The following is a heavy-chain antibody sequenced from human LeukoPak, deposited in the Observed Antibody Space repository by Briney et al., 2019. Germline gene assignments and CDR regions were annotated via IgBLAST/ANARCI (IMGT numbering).Heavy chain of an antibody. CDR1: GYTFTDYY. Sequence: ASVKASCKASGYTFTDYYMHWVRQAPGQGFEWMGWINPNDGDTNYAQKFQGRVTMTRDTSISTAHMEVSRLRSDDTAVYYCARANFLYCSSSTCLFDYWGQETLVTVSS. CDR3: ARANFLYCSSSTCLFDY. J-gene: IGHJ4*02. V-gene: IGHV1-2*02. D-gene: IGHD2-2*01. CDR2: INPNDGDT.